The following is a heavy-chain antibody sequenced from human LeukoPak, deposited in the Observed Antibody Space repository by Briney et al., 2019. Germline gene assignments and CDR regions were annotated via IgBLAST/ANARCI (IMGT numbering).Heavy chain of an antibody. V-gene: IGHV3-23*01. CDR1: GFTFSTYA. D-gene: IGHD3-22*01. CDR2: ISGSGGSL. J-gene: IGHJ4*02. CDR3: AKGYYDSNVRGIFDY. Sequence: GGSLRLSCAASGFTFSTYAMTWVRQAPGKGLEWVSVISGSGGSLYYADSVKGRFTVSRDNSKNTLYLQMNSLRAEDTATYYCAKGYYDSNVRGIFDYWGQGTLVTVSS.